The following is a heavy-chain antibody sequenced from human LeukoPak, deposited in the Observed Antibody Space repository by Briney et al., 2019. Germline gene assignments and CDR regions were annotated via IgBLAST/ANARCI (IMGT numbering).Heavy chain of an antibody. Sequence: SETLSLTCNVSGGSISSSGFYWGWIRQPPGKGLEWIGSIYYSGSTSYNPSLKSRVTISVDTSKNQFSLKLTSVTAADTAVYYCSVAGFWGQGTLVTVSS. CDR1: GGSISSSGFY. J-gene: IGHJ4*02. V-gene: IGHV4-39*07. D-gene: IGHD6-19*01. CDR3: SVAGF. CDR2: IYYSGST.